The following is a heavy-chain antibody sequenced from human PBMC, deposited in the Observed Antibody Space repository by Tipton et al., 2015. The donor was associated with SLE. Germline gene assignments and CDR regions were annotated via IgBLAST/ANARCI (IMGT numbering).Heavy chain of an antibody. D-gene: IGHD6-19*01. J-gene: IGHJ4*02. CDR1: GASIGSHH. CDR3: ARLAVAGMWYYFDF. CDR2: IFYCGGP. Sequence: TLSLTCTVSGASIGSHHWTRIRQPPGKGLEWTGNIFYCGGPNYRPFLNSRITISVDTSKNQLSLNVFSTTAADTAVYYCARLAVAGMWYYFDFWGQGAPVTVSS. V-gene: IGHV4-59*11.